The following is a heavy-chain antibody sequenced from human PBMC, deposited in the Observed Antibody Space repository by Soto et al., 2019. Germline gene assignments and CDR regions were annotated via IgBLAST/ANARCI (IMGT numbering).Heavy chain of an antibody. CDR2: IKQDGSEK. CDR1: GFTFSSYW. CDR3: ASIGEGWGNWFDP. Sequence: GGSLRLSCAASGFTFSSYWMSWVRQAPGKGLEWVANIKQDGSEKYYVDSVKGRFTIPRDNAKNSLYLQMNSLRAEDTAVYYCASIGEGWGNWFDPWGQGTLVTVSS. J-gene: IGHJ5*02. V-gene: IGHV3-7*01. D-gene: IGHD3-10*01.